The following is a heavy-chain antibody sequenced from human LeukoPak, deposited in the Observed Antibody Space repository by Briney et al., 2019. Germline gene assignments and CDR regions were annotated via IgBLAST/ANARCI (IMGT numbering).Heavy chain of an antibody. V-gene: IGHV3-72*01. CDR2: SRNKPNSYTT. CDR3: AMSSGWYYFDY. CDR1: GFTFSDHY. J-gene: IGHJ4*02. Sequence: GGPLRLFCVGSGFTFSDHYMVWVRQAPGKGLEWVGRSRNKPNSYTTQYAASVKGRFTISRDDSKNSLYLQMNSLKTEDTAVYYCAMSSGWYYFDYWGQGTLVTISS. D-gene: IGHD6-19*01.